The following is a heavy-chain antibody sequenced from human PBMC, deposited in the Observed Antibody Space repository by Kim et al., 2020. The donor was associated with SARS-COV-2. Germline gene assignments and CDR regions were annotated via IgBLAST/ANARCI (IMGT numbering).Heavy chain of an antibody. CDR3: ARGGGYDPDRYYFDY. V-gene: IGHV3-66*01. D-gene: IGHD5-12*01. J-gene: IGHJ4*02. Sequence: GGSLRLSCAASGFTVSSNYMSWVRQAPGKGLEWVSVIYSGGSTYYADSVKGRFTISRDNSKNTLYLQMNSLRAEDTAVYYCARGGGYDPDRYYFDYWGQGTLVTVSS. CDR2: IYSGGST. CDR1: GFTVSSNY.